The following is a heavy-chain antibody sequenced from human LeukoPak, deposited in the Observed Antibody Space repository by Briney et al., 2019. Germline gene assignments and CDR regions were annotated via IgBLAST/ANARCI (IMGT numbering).Heavy chain of an antibody. J-gene: IGHJ4*02. Sequence: GGSLRLSCAASGFTFSDSYMSWIRQAPGKGLEWLSYITSSGDMIHYLDSVRGRFTVSRDNAKNSLYLQMNSLRAEDTAVYYCAKMSGYFDYWGQGTLVTVSS. CDR3: AKMSGYFDY. V-gene: IGHV3-11*01. CDR2: ITSSGDMI. CDR1: GFTFSDSY. D-gene: IGHD5/OR15-5a*01.